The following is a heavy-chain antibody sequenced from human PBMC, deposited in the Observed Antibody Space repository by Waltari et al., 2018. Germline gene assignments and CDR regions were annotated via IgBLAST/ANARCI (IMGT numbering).Heavy chain of an antibody. CDR2: GLGRGRT. CDR3: ARDRGRGLYLDT. CDR1: W. J-gene: IGHJ4*02. Sequence: WWSWVTQSPEKSLEWRSQGLGRGRTNYIPSFAMLISISLYTATYQFALKMTSATAADTALYYCARDRGRGLYLDTWGQGTLVTVSP. D-gene: IGHD2-15*01. V-gene: IGHV4-4*02.